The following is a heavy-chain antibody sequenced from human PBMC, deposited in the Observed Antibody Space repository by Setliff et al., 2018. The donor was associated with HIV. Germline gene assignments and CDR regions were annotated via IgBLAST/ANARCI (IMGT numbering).Heavy chain of an antibody. Sequence: PSETLSLTCTVSGYSIGSSYNWGWIRQSPGKGLEWIANIYHTGRAFYNPSLQSRVTISVDTSKNQFSLNLTSVTAADTAVYFCATADYIYGRNIFVYWGQGTLVTVSS. CDR2: IYHTGRA. CDR1: GYSIGSSYN. V-gene: IGHV4-38-2*02. J-gene: IGHJ4*02. CDR3: ATADYIYGRNIFVY. D-gene: IGHD5-18*01.